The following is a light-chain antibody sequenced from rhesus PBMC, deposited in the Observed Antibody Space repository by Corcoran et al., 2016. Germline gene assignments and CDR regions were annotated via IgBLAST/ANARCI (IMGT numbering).Light chain of an antibody. V-gene: IGKV1-19*01. CDR1: QGISSW. CDR2: YAS. J-gene: IGKJ2*01. Sequence: DIQMTQSPSSLSATVGDKVTITCHPSQGISSWLAWYQQKPGKAPKPLIYYASSLQSGVPERFSGSGSGTDYTLHYSILQPEDFTTYYCRQCDGLPYSFGRGTKVVLK. CDR3: RQCDGLPYS.